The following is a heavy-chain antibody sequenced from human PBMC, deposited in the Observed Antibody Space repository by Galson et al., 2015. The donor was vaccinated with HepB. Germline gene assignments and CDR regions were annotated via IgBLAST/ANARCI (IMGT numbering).Heavy chain of an antibody. CDR2: INTNTGIP. Sequence: VKVSCKASGYTFTNCAMSWVRQAPGQGLEWMGWINTNTGIPTYVQGFAGRFVFSLDTSVSTAYLQISSLNAEDTAVYYCARGSSISGRRDFDYWGQGTLVTVSS. V-gene: IGHV7-4-1*02. CDR1: GYTFTNCA. J-gene: IGHJ4*02. CDR3: ARGSSISGRRDFDY. D-gene: IGHD6-6*01.